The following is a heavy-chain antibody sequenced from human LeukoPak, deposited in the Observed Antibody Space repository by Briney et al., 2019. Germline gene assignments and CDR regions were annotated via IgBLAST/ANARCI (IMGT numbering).Heavy chain of an antibody. CDR1: GYTFTSYY. CDR3: ARVPRIAASPFDY. V-gene: IGHV1-46*01. D-gene: IGHD6-13*01. Sequence: ASVTVSCKASGYTFTSYYMHWVRQAPGQGLEWMGIINPSGGSTSYAQKFQGRVTMTRDMSTSTVYMELSSLRSEDTAVYYCARVPRIAASPFDYWGQGTLVTVSS. J-gene: IGHJ4*02. CDR2: INPSGGST.